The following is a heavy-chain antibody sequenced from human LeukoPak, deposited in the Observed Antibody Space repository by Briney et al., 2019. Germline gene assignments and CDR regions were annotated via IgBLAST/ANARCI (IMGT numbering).Heavy chain of an antibody. D-gene: IGHD3-22*01. CDR3: ARDYYDSSGYHYFDY. J-gene: IGHJ4*02. CDR1: GFTFSSYE. V-gene: IGHV3-48*03. CDR2: ISSSGFSI. Sequence: PGGSLRLSCAVSGFTFSSYEMNWVRQAPGKGLEWVSYISSSGFSIYYADSVKGRFTISRDNAKNSLYLQMNSLRAEDTAVYYCARDYYDSSGYHYFDYWGQGTLVTVSS.